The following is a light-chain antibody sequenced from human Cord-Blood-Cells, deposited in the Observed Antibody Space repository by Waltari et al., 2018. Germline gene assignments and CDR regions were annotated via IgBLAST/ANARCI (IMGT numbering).Light chain of an antibody. Sequence: EIVLTQSPATLSLSPGERATLSCRASQRVSSYLAWYQQTPGQAPRLLIYDASNRATGIPARFSGSGSGTDFTLTISSLDPEDFAVYYCQQRSTFGGGTKVEIK. CDR2: DAS. CDR1: QRVSSY. J-gene: IGKJ4*01. CDR3: QQRST. V-gene: IGKV3-11*01.